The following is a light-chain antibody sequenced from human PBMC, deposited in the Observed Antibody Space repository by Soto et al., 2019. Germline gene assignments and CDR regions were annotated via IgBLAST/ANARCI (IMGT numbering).Light chain of an antibody. Sequence: DIQMTQSPSTLSASVGDRVTIACRASQSISNYLAWYQQKPGKAPKLLIYKASSLESGLPSRFSGSGSGTEFTLTISSLQPDDFAAYYCQQYNSYSWTFGQGTKVEIK. J-gene: IGKJ1*01. V-gene: IGKV1-5*03. CDR2: KAS. CDR3: QQYNSYSWT. CDR1: QSISNY.